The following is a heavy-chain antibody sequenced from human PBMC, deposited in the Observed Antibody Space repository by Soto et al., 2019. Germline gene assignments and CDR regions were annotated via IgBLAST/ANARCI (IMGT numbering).Heavy chain of an antibody. CDR2: INPNSGDT. V-gene: IGHV1-2*02. D-gene: IGHD2-2*01. Sequence: ASVKVSCKASGYIFTGYYINWLRQAPGQGLEWMGWINPNSGDTSFLQKFQGRVSMTTDTSINTAYMELSRVTSDDTAVYYCARPFCSSNSCHNWFDSWGQGTLVTVSS. CDR1: GYIFTGYY. CDR3: ARPFCSSNSCHNWFDS. J-gene: IGHJ5*01.